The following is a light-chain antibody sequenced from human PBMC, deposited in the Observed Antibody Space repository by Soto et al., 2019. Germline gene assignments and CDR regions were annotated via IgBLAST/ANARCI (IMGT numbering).Light chain of an antibody. CDR2: GAS. CDR3: QQHYSIEIH. J-gene: IGKJ4*01. CDR1: QSITGSY. V-gene: IGKV3-20*01. Sequence: ENVLTQSPGTLALSPGERATVSCRASQSITGSYLAWYQQTPGQAPRLLTYGASSRATGVPDRFSGSGSGTAFTLTIRRLEPEDFAVYYCQQHYSIEIHLGGGTKG.